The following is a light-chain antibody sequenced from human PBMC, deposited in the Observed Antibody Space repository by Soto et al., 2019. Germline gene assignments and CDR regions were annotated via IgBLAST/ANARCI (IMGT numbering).Light chain of an antibody. CDR2: EVS. CDR3: SSYTSSSTLVV. J-gene: IGLJ2*01. Sequence: QSALTQPASVSGSPGQSLTISCTGTSSDVGGYNYVSWYQQHPGKAPKLMSYEVSNRPSGVSNRFSGSKSGNTASLTISGLQAEDEAEYYCSSYTSSSTLVVFGGGTKLTVL. CDR1: SSDVGGYNY. V-gene: IGLV2-14*01.